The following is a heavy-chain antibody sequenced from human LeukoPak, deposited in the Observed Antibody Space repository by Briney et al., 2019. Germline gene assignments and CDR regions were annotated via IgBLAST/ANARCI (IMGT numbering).Heavy chain of an antibody. CDR1: GFTFSTYG. CDR3: ARSLTMVRAYDY. V-gene: IGHV3-30*02. J-gene: IGHJ4*02. Sequence: GGSLRLSCAASGFTFSTYGMHWVRQAPGKGLDWVTFIQYDGTNKYYADSVKGRFTISRDNPKNTVFLHMSSLRTEDTAVYYCARSLTMVRAYDYWGQGTLVTVSS. D-gene: IGHD3-10*01. CDR2: IQYDGTNK.